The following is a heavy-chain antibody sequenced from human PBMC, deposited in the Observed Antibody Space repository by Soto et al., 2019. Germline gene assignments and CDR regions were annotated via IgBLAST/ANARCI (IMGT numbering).Heavy chain of an antibody. V-gene: IGHV3-64D*06. CDR3: VIPKFGNGPSYFYFGMDV. Sequence: PGGSLRLSCSASGLKFSNYAMHWVRQAPGKGLEYVSGITNTGHSTSYGDSVKGRFTISRDNSKNTLYLQMSSLGPEDTGLYYCVIPKFGNGPSYFYFGMDVWGQGTTVTVSS. CDR1: GLKFSNYA. J-gene: IGHJ6*02. D-gene: IGHD2-21*01. CDR2: ITNTGHST.